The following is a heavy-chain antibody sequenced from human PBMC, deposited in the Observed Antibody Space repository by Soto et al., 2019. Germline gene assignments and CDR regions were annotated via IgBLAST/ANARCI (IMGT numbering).Heavy chain of an antibody. D-gene: IGHD2-2*01. CDR3: AKVSYDCSSTSCYDGMDV. Sequence: AGSLRLSCAASGFTFSSYAMSWVRQAPGKGLEWVSAISGSGGSTYYADSVKGRFTISRDNSKNTLYLQMNSLRAEDTAVYYCAKVSYDCSSTSCYDGMDVWGQGTTVTVSS. V-gene: IGHV3-23*01. J-gene: IGHJ6*02. CDR1: GFTFSSYA. CDR2: ISGSGGST.